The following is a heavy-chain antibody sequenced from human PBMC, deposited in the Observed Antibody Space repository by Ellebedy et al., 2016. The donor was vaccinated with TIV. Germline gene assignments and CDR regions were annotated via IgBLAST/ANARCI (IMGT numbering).Heavy chain of an antibody. J-gene: IGHJ6*02. CDR3: AGGIRREFFDWPGGGYFHGMDV. CDR2: INHSGST. D-gene: IGHD3/OR15-3a*01. CDR1: GGSFSGYY. Sequence: MPGGSLRLSCAVFGGSFSGYYWTWNRQPPGKGLEWIGEINHSGSTNYHPSLKSRVTISVDTSKNQFSLKLSSVTAADTAVYFCAGGIRREFFDWPGGGYFHGMDVWGQGTTVTVSS. V-gene: IGHV4-34*01.